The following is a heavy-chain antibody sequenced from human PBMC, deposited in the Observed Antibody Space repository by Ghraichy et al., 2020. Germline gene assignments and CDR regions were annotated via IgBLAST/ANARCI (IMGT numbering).Heavy chain of an antibody. Sequence: SVKVSCKASGGTFSSYAISWVRQAPGQGLDWMGGIIPIFGTANYAQKFQGRVTITADESTRTAYMELSSLRSEYTAVYYCARGEVTTIGYFQHCGQGTLVTVSS. V-gene: IGHV1-69*13. CDR2: IIPIFGTA. CDR3: ARGEVTTIGYFQH. D-gene: IGHD4-17*01. CDR1: GGTFSSYA. J-gene: IGHJ1*01.